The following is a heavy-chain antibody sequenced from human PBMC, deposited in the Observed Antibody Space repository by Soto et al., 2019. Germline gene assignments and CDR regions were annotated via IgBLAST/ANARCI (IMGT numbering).Heavy chain of an antibody. CDR2: INGDGSIT. Sequence: EVQLVASGGGSAQTGGSLRISCATSGFTFGSYWMDWVRQAPGKGLEWVSRINGDGSITTYADSVKGRFTISRDSAGNTLYLQMNNLRADDTAVYYCSRETLWFGESLKSGGRGTLVTVSS. D-gene: IGHD3-10*01. V-gene: IGHV3-74*03. J-gene: IGHJ4*02. CDR1: GFTFGSYW. CDR3: SRETLWFGESLKS.